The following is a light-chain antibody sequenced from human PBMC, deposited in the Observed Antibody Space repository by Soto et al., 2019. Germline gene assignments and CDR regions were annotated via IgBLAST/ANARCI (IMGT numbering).Light chain of an antibody. V-gene: IGKV1-5*03. Sequence: DIQMTQSPSTLSASVGDRVTITCRASQSISSGLAWYQQKPGKAPKLLIYKASSLESGVPSRFSGSESGTEFTLTISSLQPDDFATYYCQQYHDYLWTCGQGTKVEVK. CDR1: QSISSG. J-gene: IGKJ1*01. CDR2: KAS. CDR3: QQYHDYLWT.